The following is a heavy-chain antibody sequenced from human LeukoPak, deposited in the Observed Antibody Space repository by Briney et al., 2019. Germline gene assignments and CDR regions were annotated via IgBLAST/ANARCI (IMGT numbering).Heavy chain of an antibody. V-gene: IGHV3-48*01. D-gene: IGHD2-8*02. CDR3: ARASGAAGGD. CDR2: ISSSSSTI. Sequence: GGSLRLSCAASGFTFSSYSMNWVRQAPGKGLEWVSYISSSSSTIYYADSVKGRFTISRDNAKNSLYLQMNSLRAEDTAVYYCARASGAAGGDWGQGTLVTVSS. J-gene: IGHJ4*02. CDR1: GFTFSSYS.